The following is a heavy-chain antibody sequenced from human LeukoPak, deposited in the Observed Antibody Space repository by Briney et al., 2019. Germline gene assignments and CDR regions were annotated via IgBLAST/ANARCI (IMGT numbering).Heavy chain of an antibody. CDR1: GDTFTSNA. V-gene: IGHV1-69*04. D-gene: IGHD3-10*01. J-gene: IGHJ6*03. Sequence: ASVKVSCKASGDTFTSNAVSWVRQAPGQGLEWMGRIIPILRTAEYAQKFQGRLTITADRSTSTAYMELSSLRSDDTAVYYCASRGDGLDYYYYYMDVWGKGTTVTVSS. CDR2: IIPILRTA. CDR3: ASRGDGLDYYYYYMDV.